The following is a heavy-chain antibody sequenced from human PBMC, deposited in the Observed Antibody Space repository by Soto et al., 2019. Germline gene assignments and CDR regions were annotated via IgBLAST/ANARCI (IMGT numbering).Heavy chain of an antibody. CDR3: VRDLGRYFRSGYMDL. J-gene: IGHJ6*03. CDR2: INEDSTYI. D-gene: IGHD3-9*01. Sequence: EVQLVESGGGLVKPGGSLRLSCTASGFAFNTYSMNWVRQAPGKGLEWVSSINEDSTYIYYADSLRGRITISRDNAKDSLFLQMKSLRPDDTAVYYCVRDLGRYFRSGYMDLWGDGATVTVCS. CDR1: GFAFNTYS. V-gene: IGHV3-21*02.